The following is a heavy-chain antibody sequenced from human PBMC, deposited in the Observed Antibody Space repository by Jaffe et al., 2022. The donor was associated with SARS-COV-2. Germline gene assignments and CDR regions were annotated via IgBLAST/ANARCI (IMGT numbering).Heavy chain of an antibody. CDR1: GGSISSYY. D-gene: IGHD1-26*01. Sequence: QVQLQESGPGLVKPSETLSLTCTVSGGSISSYYWSWIRQPAGKGLEWIGRIYTSGSTNYNPSLKSRVTMSVDTSKNQFSLKLSSVTAADTAVYYCARDGVVGATDSHFQHWGQGTLVTVSS. CDR2: IYTSGST. CDR3: ARDGVVGATDSHFQH. V-gene: IGHV4-4*07. J-gene: IGHJ1*01.